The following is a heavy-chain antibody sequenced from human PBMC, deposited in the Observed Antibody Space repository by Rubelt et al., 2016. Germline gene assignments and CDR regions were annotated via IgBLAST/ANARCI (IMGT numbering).Heavy chain of an antibody. J-gene: IGHJ2*01. D-gene: IGHD2-2*01. Sequence: GLEWVSAIGTAGDPYYPGSVKGRFTISRENAKNSLYLQMNSLRAEDTAVYYCARGVVPADRRGGYFDLWGRGTLVTVSS. CDR3: ARGVVPADRRGGYFDL. V-gene: IGHV3-13*05. CDR2: IGTAGDP.